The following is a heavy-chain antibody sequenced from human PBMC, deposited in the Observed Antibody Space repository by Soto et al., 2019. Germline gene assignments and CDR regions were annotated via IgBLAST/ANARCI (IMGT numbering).Heavy chain of an antibody. Sequence: QVQLQESGPGLVEPSGTLSLTCAVSGGSISSSNWWNWVRQPPGKGLEWIGQIYLSGNTDYNPSLKSRVIISLANSKNHFSLKLTSVTAADTAVYYCAREVGGYSYGSWYFQDWGQGTLVIVSS. V-gene: IGHV4-4*02. CDR2: IYLSGNT. CDR1: GGSISSSNW. J-gene: IGHJ1*01. D-gene: IGHD5-18*01. CDR3: AREVGGYSYGSWYFQD.